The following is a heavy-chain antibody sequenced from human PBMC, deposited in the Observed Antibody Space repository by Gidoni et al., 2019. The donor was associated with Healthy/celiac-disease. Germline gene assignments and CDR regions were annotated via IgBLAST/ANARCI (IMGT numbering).Heavy chain of an antibody. CDR2: IYYSGST. CDR3: ARVTSHHFRPHWFDP. J-gene: IGHJ5*02. V-gene: IGHV4-31*03. Sequence: QVQLQESGPGLVKPSQTLSLTCTVSGGSISSGGYYWSWIRQHPGKGLEWIGYIYYSGSTYYNPSLKSRVTISVDTSKNQFSLKLSSVTAADTAVYYCARVTSHHFRPHWFDPWGQGTLVTVSS. CDR1: GGSISSGGYY. D-gene: IGHD3-3*02.